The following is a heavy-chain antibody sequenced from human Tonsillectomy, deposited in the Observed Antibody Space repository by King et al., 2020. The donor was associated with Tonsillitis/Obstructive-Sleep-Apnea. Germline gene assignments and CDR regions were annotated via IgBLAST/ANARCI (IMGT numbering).Heavy chain of an antibody. V-gene: IGHV1-18*01. CDR1: GYTFTSYG. CDR3: AITPPSSWPYYYYYYYMDV. D-gene: IGHD6-13*01. Sequence: VQLVESGAEVKKPGASVKVSCKASGYTFTSYGISWVRQAPGQGLEWMGWISAYNGNTNYAQKRQGRVTMTTDTSTGTAYMELRSLRSDDTAVYYCAITPPSSWPYYYYYYYMDVWGKGTTVTVSS. CDR2: ISAYNGNT. J-gene: IGHJ6*03.